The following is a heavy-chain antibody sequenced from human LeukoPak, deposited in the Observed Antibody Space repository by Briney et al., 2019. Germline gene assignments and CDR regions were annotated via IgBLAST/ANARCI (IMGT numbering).Heavy chain of an antibody. CDR2: ISYDGSNK. CDR1: GFTFSSYA. V-gene: IGHV3-30-3*01. CDR3: ARDLVGHPPEYYFDY. Sequence: GGSLRLSCAASGFTFSSYAMHWVRQAPGKGLEWVAVISYDGSNKYDADSVKGRFTISRDNSKNTLYLQMNSLRAEDTAVYYCARDLVGHPPEYYFDYWGQGTLVTVSS. D-gene: IGHD2-2*01. J-gene: IGHJ4*02.